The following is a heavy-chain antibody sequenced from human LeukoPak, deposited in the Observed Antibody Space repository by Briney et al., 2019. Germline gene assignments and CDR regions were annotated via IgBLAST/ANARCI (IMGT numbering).Heavy chain of an antibody. D-gene: IGHD4-23*01. J-gene: IGHJ4*02. CDR3: TRLGNGGDSRD. Sequence: GGSLGLSCAASGFTFSSYWMSWVRQAPGKGLEWVANTKQDGSENNYVDSVKGRFTISRDNAKNSLYLQMNSLRAEDTAVYYCTRLGNGGDSRDWGRGVLVTVSS. CDR2: TKQDGSEN. V-gene: IGHV3-7*04. CDR1: GFTFSSYW.